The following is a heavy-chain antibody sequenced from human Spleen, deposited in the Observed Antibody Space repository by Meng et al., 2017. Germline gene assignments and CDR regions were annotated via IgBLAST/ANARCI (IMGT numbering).Heavy chain of an antibody. D-gene: IGHD1-26*01. CDR2: INQVGSAK. Sequence: GESLKISCAASGFTFTDYWMSWVRQAPGKGLEWVANINQVGSAKYYADSVKGRFTISRDNAKNSVLLEMNNLRVADAALYYCARGSWDLHNAGPVTWGQGILVTVSS. J-gene: IGHJ5*02. V-gene: IGHV3-7*01. CDR1: GFTFTDYW. CDR3: ARGSWDLHNAGPVT.